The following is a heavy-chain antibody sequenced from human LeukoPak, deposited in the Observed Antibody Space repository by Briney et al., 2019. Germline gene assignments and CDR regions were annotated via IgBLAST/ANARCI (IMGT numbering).Heavy chain of an antibody. Sequence: SGGSLRLSCAASGFTVSSNYMSWVRQAPGKGLEWVSVIYSGGSTYYADSVKGRFTISRDNSKNTLYLQMNSLRAEDTAVYYCAKEASGYGYYFDYWGQGTLVTVSS. CDR1: GFTVSSNY. CDR3: AKEASGYGYYFDY. V-gene: IGHV3-53*01. D-gene: IGHD3-10*01. J-gene: IGHJ4*02. CDR2: IYSGGST.